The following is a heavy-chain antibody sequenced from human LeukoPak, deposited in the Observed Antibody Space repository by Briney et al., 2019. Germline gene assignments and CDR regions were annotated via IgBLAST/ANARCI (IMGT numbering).Heavy chain of an antibody. CDR1: GSTFSRYW. D-gene: IGHD6-13*01. V-gene: IGHV3-74*01. J-gene: IGHJ4*02. CDR2: INTDGSTT. Sequence: GGSLRLSCAASGSTFSRYWMHWVRQAPGKGLVWVSRINTDGSTTSYADSVKGRFTISRDNVKNTLYLEMNSPRDEDTAVYYCATPGIRDQYDFDLWGQGTLVTVSS. CDR3: ATPGIRDQYDFDL.